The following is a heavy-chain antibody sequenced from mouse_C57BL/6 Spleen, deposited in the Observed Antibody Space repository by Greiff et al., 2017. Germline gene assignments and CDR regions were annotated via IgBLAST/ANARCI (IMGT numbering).Heavy chain of an antibody. CDR3: ARGQTTVVATDWYFDV. CDR1: GYTFTSYW. J-gene: IGHJ1*03. CDR2: IHPNSGST. Sequence: VQLQQPGAELVKPGASVKLSCKASGYTFTSYWMHWVKQRPGQGLEWIGMIHPNSGSTNYNEKFKSKATLTVDKSSSTAYMQLSSLTSEDSAVYYCARGQTTVVATDWYFDVWGTGTTVTVSS. D-gene: IGHD1-1*01. V-gene: IGHV1-64*01.